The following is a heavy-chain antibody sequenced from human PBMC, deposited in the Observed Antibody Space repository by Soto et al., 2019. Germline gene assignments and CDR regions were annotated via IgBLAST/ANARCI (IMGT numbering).Heavy chain of an antibody. CDR1: GGTFSSYA. CDR3: ARSWGRGARSIAVADYFDY. Sequence: QLQLLQSGAEVKKPGSSVKVSCKASGGTFSSYAISWVRQAPGHGLEWMGGIIPIFGPANYAQKFQGRVTITADESTSTAYKELSSLGSEDTAVYYCARSWGRGARSIAVADYFDYWGQGTLVTVSS. J-gene: IGHJ4*02. D-gene: IGHD6-19*01. V-gene: IGHV1-69*01. CDR2: IIPIFGPA.